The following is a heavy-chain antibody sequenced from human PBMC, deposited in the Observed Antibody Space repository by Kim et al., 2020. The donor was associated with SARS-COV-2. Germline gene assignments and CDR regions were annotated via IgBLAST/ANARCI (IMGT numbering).Heavy chain of an antibody. CDR3: VRGHYGKIVGEY. D-gene: IGHD1-26*01. J-gene: IGHJ4*02. CDR1: GYTFTDYG. V-gene: IGHV1-18*01. Sequence: ASVKVSCKASGYTFTDYGFSWVRQAPGQGLEWMVWIDSDNGNTNYAQNLQGRVTMTADTSTSTAYMELMSLRSDDTAMYYCVRGHYGKIVGEYWGQGTLVTVSS. CDR2: IDSDNGNT.